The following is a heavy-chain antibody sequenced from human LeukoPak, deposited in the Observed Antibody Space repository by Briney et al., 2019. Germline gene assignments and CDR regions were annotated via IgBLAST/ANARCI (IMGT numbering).Heavy chain of an antibody. D-gene: IGHD6-19*01. V-gene: IGHV1-69*05. CDR1: GGTLSRFA. CDR3: ARFAVHRRIAVTGQFGLDY. J-gene: IGHJ4*02. CDR2: IIAIFGTA. Sequence: GASVKVSCKASGGTLSRFAISWVRQAPGQGLEWMGGIIAIFGTANYAQKFQGRVTMTRDMSTSTVYMELSSLRSEDTAVYYCARFAVHRRIAVTGQFGLDYWGRGTLVTVSS.